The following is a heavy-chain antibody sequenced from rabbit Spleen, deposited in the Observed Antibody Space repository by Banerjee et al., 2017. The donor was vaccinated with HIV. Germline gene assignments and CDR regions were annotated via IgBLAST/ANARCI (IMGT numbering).Heavy chain of an antibody. CDR1: GFDFSSSYW. CDR2: IYAGSSGST. J-gene: IGHJ6*01. V-gene: IGHV1S40*01. CDR3: ARDTSSSFSSYGMDL. Sequence: QSLEESGGDLVKPGASLTLTCTASGFDFSSSYWMCWVRQAPGKGLEWIACIYAGSSGSTYYASWAKGRFTISKTSSTTVTLQMTSLTAADTATYFCARDTSSSFSSYGMDLWGPGTLVTVS. D-gene: IGHD1-1*01.